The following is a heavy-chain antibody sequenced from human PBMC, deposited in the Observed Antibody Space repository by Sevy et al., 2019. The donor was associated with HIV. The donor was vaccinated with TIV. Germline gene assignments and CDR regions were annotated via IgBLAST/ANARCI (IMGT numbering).Heavy chain of an antibody. CDR1: GFPFSSYA. V-gene: IGHV3-23*01. J-gene: IGHJ5*02. D-gene: IGHD4-17*01. Sequence: GGSLRLSCAASGFPFSSYAMSWVRQAPGKGLEWVSTISGSGGNAYYADSVKGRFTISRDNSKNTLFPQMHSLRAEDTAVYYCAKGLRGTTTNNWFDPWGQGTLVTVSS. CDR2: ISGSGGNA. CDR3: AKGLRGTTTNNWFDP.